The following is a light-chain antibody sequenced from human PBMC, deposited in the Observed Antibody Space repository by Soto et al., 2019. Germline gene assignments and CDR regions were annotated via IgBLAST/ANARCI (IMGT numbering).Light chain of an antibody. Sequence: QSVLTQPASVSGSPGQSITISCTGTSSDVGDYNYVSWYQQHPGKAPKLMIYDVSNRPSGVSNRFSGSKSGNTASLTISGLQAEDVADYYCSSYTSSSTLVFGTGTKVTV. CDR1: SSDVGDYNY. CDR3: SSYTSSSTLV. V-gene: IGLV2-14*01. J-gene: IGLJ1*01. CDR2: DVS.